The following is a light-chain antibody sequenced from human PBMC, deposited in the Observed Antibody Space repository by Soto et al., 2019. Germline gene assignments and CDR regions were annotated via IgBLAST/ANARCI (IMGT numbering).Light chain of an antibody. CDR2: DVS. Sequence: QSALTQPASVSVSPGQSITISCTGTSSDVGGYNYVSWYQHHPGKAPKLMIYDVSNRPSGVSNRFSGSKSGNTASLTISGLQPEDEADYYCCSYTTSNTRQIVFGTGTKLTVL. J-gene: IGLJ1*01. CDR1: SSDVGGYNY. CDR3: CSYTTSNTRQIV. V-gene: IGLV2-14*03.